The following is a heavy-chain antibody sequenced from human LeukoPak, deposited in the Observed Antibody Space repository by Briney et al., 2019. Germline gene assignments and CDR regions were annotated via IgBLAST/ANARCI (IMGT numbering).Heavy chain of an antibody. J-gene: IGHJ3*02. CDR3: ARERDEYAFDI. Sequence: PGGSLRLSCAASGFTFSSYAMHWVRQAPGKGLEWVANIKQDGSEKYYVDSVKGRFTISRDNAKNSLYLQMNSLRAEDTAVYYCARERDEYAFDIWGQGTMVTVSS. V-gene: IGHV3-7*01. CDR2: IKQDGSEK. CDR1: GFTFSSYA. D-gene: IGHD2/OR15-2a*01.